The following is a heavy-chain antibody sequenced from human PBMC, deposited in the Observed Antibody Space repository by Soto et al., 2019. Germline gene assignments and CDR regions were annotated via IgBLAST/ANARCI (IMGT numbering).Heavy chain of an antibody. V-gene: IGHV4-39*01. J-gene: IGHJ5*02. CDR2: IYYIGST. D-gene: IGHD3-16*02. CDR1: GDSITNSNYY. CDR3: AGRNSLASVSLNFRELSNYKWIDP. Sequence: PSETLSLTCTVSGDSITNSNYYWGWFRQPPGKVLEWIASIYYIGSTYYNPSLKSRVTISVDTSNNQFSLNLNSVTASDTAVYYCAGRNSLASVSLNFRELSNYKWIDPWGPGTLVTVSS.